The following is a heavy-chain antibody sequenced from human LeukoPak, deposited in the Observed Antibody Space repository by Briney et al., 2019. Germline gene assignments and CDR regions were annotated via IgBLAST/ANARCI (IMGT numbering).Heavy chain of an antibody. J-gene: IGHJ4*02. V-gene: IGHV3-30*03. CDR1: GFTFSSYA. CDR3: ARDGGYYDSSGYYFGY. D-gene: IGHD3-22*01. Sequence: PGGSLRLSCAASGFTFSSYAMHWVRQAPGKGLEWVAVISYDGSNKYHADSVKGRSTISRDNSKNTLYLQMNSLRAEDTAVYYCARDGGYYDSSGYYFGYWGQGTLVTVSS. CDR2: ISYDGSNK.